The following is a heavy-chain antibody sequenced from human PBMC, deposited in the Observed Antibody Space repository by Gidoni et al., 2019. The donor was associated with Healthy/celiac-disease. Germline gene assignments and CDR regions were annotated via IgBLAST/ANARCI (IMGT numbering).Heavy chain of an antibody. CDR2: ISGSGGST. D-gene: IGHD2-8*01. Sequence: EVQLLESGGGLVQPGGSLSLSCAASGFTFSSYAMSWVRQAPGKGLEWVSAISGSGGSTYYADSVKGRFTISRDNSKNTLYLQMNSLRAEDTAVYYCAKALYALTYFDYWGQGTLVTVSS. CDR3: AKALYALTYFDY. J-gene: IGHJ4*02. CDR1: GFTFSSYA. V-gene: IGHV3-23*01.